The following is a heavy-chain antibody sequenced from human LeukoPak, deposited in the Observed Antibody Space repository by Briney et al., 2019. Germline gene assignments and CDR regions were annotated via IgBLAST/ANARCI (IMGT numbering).Heavy chain of an antibody. Sequence: SETLSLTCAVSGYSISSGYYWGWIRHPPGNGLEGIWSIYHSGSTYYNPSLKRRVTISVDTSKNQFSLRLSSVTAADTAVYYCARVEYCSSTSCFMEIDYWGQGTLVTVSS. CDR1: GYSISSGYY. D-gene: IGHD2-2*01. CDR3: ARVEYCSSTSCFMEIDY. J-gene: IGHJ4*02. V-gene: IGHV4-38-2*01. CDR2: IYHSGST.